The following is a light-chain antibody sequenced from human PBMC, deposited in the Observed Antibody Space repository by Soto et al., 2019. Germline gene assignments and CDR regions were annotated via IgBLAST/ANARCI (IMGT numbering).Light chain of an antibody. J-gene: IGLJ2*01. CDR2: STS. V-gene: IGLV7-43*01. Sequence: QAVVTQEPSLTVSPGGTVTLTCASSAGAVTSAYYTNWLQQKPGQAPRALIYSTSEKHSWTPARFSGSLLGGKAALTLSAAQPEDEADYYCLLRYGGAQVLFGGGTKLTVL. CDR1: AGAVTSAYY. CDR3: LLRYGGAQVL.